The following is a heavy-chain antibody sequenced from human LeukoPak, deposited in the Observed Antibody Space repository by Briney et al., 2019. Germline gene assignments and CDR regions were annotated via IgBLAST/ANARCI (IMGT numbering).Heavy chain of an antibody. V-gene: IGHV4-31*03. CDR1: GGSISSGGYY. CDR3: ARSPIYGDPFDY. CDR2: IYYSGST. D-gene: IGHD4-17*01. J-gene: IGHJ4*02. Sequence: KPSQTLSLTCTVSGGSISSGGYYWSWIRQHPGKGLGWIGYIYYSGSTYYNPSLKSRVTISVDTSKNQFSLKLSSVTAADTAVYYCARSPIYGDPFDYWGQGTLVTVSS.